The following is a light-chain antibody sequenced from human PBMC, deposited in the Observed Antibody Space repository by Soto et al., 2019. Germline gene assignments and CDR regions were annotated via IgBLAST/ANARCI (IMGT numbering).Light chain of an antibody. J-gene: IGLJ3*02. V-gene: IGLV2-14*01. CDR3: SSYTSSRSRV. CDR2: EVS. Sequence: ALTQPASVSGSPGQSITISCTGTSSDVGGYKYVSWYQQHPGKAPKLMIYEVSNRPSGVSNRFSGSKSGNTASLTISGLQTEDEADYYCSSYTSSRSRVFGGGTKLTVL. CDR1: SSDVGGYKY.